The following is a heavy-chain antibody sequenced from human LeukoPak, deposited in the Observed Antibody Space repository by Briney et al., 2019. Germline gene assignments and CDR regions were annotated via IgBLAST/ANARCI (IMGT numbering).Heavy chain of an antibody. CDR2: IYTSGST. V-gene: IGHV4-61*02. J-gene: IGHJ4*02. CDR1: GGSISSGSYY. D-gene: IGHD3-22*01. CDR3: ARVSYYDSSGSFDY. Sequence: SETLSLTCTVSGGSISSGSYYWSWIRQPAGKGLEWIGRIYTSGSTNYNPSLKSRVTISVDTSKNQLSLKLSSVTAADTAVYYCARVSYYDSSGSFDYWGQGTLVTVSS.